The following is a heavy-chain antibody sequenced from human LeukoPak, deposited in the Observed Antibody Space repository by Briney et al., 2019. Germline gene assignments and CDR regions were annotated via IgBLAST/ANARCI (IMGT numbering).Heavy chain of an antibody. D-gene: IGHD3-22*01. Sequence: SGPTQVTPTQPLTPSCTFSGFSLSTSGGGVGWIRQPLGKAVEWLALIYWNDDKRYSPHLKNRLTITKDTSKNQLVLTMTNMDPVDTATYYCTHLDYYDSSGYYSNLHNWFDPWGQGTLVTVSS. J-gene: IGHJ5*02. CDR3: THLDYYDSSGYYSNLHNWFDP. CDR2: IYWNDDK. CDR1: GFSLSTSGGG. V-gene: IGHV2-5*01.